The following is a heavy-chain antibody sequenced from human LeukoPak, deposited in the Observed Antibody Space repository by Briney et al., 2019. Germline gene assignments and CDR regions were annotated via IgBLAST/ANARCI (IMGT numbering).Heavy chain of an antibody. D-gene: IGHD2/OR15-2a*01. Sequence: GGSLRLSCAASGFTFSSYAMHWVRQAPGKGLEWVAVISYDGSNKYYADSVKGRFTISRDNSKNTLYLQMNSLRAEDTAVYYCARDTSRTFDYWGQGTLVTVSS. CDR3: ARDTSRTFDY. V-gene: IGHV3-30*04. CDR1: GFTFSSYA. J-gene: IGHJ4*02. CDR2: ISYDGSNK.